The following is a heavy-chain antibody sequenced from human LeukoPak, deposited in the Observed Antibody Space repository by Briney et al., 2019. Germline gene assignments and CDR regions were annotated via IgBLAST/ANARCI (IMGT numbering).Heavy chain of an antibody. CDR2: ISAYNVNT. CDR3: ARLYCSSTSCSAYHFDY. J-gene: IGHJ4*02. Sequence: ASVKVSCKASGYTFTSYGISWVRQAPGQGLKWMGWISAYNVNTNYSQKFQGRGTMTTDTSTSTVYMELRSLRSDDTAVYYCARLYCSSTSCSAYHFDYWGQRALVTVSS. D-gene: IGHD2-2*01. CDR1: GYTFTSYG. V-gene: IGHV1-18*01.